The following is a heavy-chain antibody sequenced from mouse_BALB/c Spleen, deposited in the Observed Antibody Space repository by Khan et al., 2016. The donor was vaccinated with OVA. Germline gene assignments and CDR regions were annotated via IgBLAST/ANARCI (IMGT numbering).Heavy chain of an antibody. Sequence: VQLKQSGPGLVAPSQSLSITCTVSGFSLTDYGVSWIRQPPGKGLEWLGVIWGGGSTYYNSALQSRLNINKDNSKSQVFFKMTSLQTDDTAMYYCAKGVWSYYFALDYWGQGTSVTVSS. CDR1: GFSLTDYG. CDR3: AKGVWSYYFALDY. V-gene: IGHV2-6-5*01. D-gene: IGHD2-10*02. J-gene: IGHJ4*01. CDR2: IWGGGST.